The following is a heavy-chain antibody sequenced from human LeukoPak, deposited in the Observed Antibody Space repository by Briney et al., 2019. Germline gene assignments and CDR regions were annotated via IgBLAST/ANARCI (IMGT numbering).Heavy chain of an antibody. V-gene: IGHV4-59*01. D-gene: IGHD6-19*01. Sequence: SETLSLTCTVSGGSISSNYWSWIRQPPGKGLEWIGYIYYSGSTNYNPSLKSRVTISVDTSKNQFCLKLSSVTAADTAVYYCARDRSSGSSGDYMDVWGKGTTVTVSS. CDR2: IYYSGST. CDR1: GGSISSNY. J-gene: IGHJ6*03. CDR3: ARDRSSGSSGDYMDV.